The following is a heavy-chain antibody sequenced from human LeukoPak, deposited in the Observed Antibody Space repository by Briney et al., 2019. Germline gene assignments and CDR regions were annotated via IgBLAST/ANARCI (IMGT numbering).Heavy chain of an antibody. CDR3: ARDAADYGDSFDP. D-gene: IGHD4-17*01. CDR2: MNPKSGNT. Sequence: GASVKVSCKASGYTFTSYDINWVRQATGQGLEWMGWMNPKSGNTGYAQKFQGRVTMTRNTAISTAYMELSSLRSEDTAVYYCARDAADYGDSFDPWGQGTLVTVSS. V-gene: IGHV1-8*01. J-gene: IGHJ5*02. CDR1: GYTFTSYD.